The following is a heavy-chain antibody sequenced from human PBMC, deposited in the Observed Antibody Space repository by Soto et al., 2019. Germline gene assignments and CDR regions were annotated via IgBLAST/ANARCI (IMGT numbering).Heavy chain of an antibody. J-gene: IGHJ6*02. D-gene: IGHD3-22*01. V-gene: IGHV3-30-3*01. CDR3: ARESNYYDSSGYMDV. CDR1: GFTFSGYA. CDR2: ISYDGSNK. Sequence: GGSLRLSCAASGFTFSGYAMHWVRQAPGKGLEWVAVISYDGSNKYYADSVKGRFTISRDNSKNTLYLQMNSLRAEDTAVYYCARESNYYDSSGYMDVWGQGTTVTVSS.